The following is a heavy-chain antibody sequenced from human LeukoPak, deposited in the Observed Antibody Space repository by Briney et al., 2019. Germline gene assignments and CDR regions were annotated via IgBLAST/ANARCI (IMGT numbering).Heavy chain of an antibody. CDR2: IYTSGST. Sequence: SETLSLTCTVSGGSISSYYWSWIRQPPGKGLEWIGRIYTSGSTNYNPSLKSRVTMSVDTSKNQFSLKLSSVTAADTAVYYCARDGSVGTIFGVVIIPQNNWFDPWGQGTLVTVSS. J-gene: IGHJ5*02. CDR1: GGSISSYY. D-gene: IGHD3-3*01. V-gene: IGHV4-4*07. CDR3: ARDGSVGTIFGVVIIPQNNWFDP.